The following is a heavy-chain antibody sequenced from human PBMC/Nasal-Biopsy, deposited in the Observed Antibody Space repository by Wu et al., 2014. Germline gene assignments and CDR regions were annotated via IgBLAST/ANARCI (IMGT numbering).Heavy chain of an antibody. Sequence: TLSLTCIVSGDSIGSGGYHWSWIRQPAGKELEWIGRIYSGGSTSYNPSLNSRVTISVDASKNQFSLKLSSVTATDTAVYYCAAWLLGLRSFDIWGQGTMVTVSS. CDR1: GDSIGSGGYH. D-gene: IGHD3-16*01. CDR2: IYSGGST. J-gene: IGHJ3*02. V-gene: IGHV4-61*02. CDR3: AAWLLGLRSFDI.